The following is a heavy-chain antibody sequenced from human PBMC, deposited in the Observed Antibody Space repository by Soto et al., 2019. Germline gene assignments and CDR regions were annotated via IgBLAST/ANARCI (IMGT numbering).Heavy chain of an antibody. CDR3: ARDPKTSGGQHWAFNYFDS. Sequence: PGGSLRLSCAASGFSFSISPMHWVRQAPGKGPEWVALIAYGGTNKFYADSVKGRFTISRDNSKSTLYLQVDSLRPEDAAVYYCARDPKTSGGQHWAFNYFDSWGQGTLVTVSS. V-gene: IGHV3-30-3*01. CDR2: IAYGGTNK. J-gene: IGHJ4*02. CDR1: GFSFSISP. D-gene: IGHD7-27*01.